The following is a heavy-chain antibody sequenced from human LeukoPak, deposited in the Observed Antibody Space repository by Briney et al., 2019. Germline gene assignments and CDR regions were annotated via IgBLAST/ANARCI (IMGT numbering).Heavy chain of an antibody. Sequence: PGGSLRLSCAASGFIVSSYYLSWVRQAPGKGLEWVAIIWYDGSNKYYADSVKGRFTISRDNSKNTLYLQMNSLRAEDTAVYYCAKDGTTVTTLNYFDYWGQGTLVTVSS. CDR2: IWYDGSNK. CDR3: AKDGTTVTTLNYFDY. V-gene: IGHV3-33*06. J-gene: IGHJ4*02. D-gene: IGHD4-17*01. CDR1: GFIVSSYY.